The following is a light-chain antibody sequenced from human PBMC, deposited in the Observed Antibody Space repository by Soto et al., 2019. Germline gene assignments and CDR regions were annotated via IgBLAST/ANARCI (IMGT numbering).Light chain of an antibody. V-gene: IGLV2-14*01. Sequence: QSALTQPASVSGSPGQSITISCTGTSSDVGAYKYVSWYQQHPGKAPKLMIYEVSNRPSGVSNRVSGSKSGNTASLTISGLQAEDEADYYCSSYTSSNTVVFGGGTKLTVL. CDR2: EVS. J-gene: IGLJ2*01. CDR3: SSYTSSNTVV. CDR1: SSDVGAYKY.